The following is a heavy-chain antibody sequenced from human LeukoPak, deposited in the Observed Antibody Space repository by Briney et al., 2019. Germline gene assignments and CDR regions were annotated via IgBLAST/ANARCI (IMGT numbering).Heavy chain of an antibody. D-gene: IGHD4-17*01. Sequence: GGSLRLSCTASGFTFSSFGMHWVRQAPGKGLEWVAVIWYNGSNKYYADSVKGRFTIARDNSKITLYLQMNSLRAEDTAVYYCARYASGSVFDYWGQGTLVTVSS. CDR1: GFTFSSFG. J-gene: IGHJ4*02. V-gene: IGHV3-33*01. CDR3: ARYASGSVFDY. CDR2: IWYNGSNK.